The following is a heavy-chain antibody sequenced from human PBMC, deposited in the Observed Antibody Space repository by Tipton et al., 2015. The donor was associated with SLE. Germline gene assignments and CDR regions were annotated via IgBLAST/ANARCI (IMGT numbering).Heavy chain of an antibody. CDR3: AQAHLWGSYRYASDI. CDR1: GGSFGGYY. Sequence: TLSLTCSIYGGSFGGYYWSWIRQPPGKGLEWIGEINHGGSTNYNPLLKSRVTISVDTSKNQFSLKLSSVTAADTAVYYCAQAHLWGSYRYASDIWGQGTMVTVSS. CDR2: INHGGST. D-gene: IGHD3-16*02. V-gene: IGHV4-34*01. J-gene: IGHJ3*02.